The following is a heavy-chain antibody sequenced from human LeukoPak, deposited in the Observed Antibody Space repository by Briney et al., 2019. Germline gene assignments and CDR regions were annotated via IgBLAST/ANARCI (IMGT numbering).Heavy chain of an antibody. CDR1: GFTFSSYA. V-gene: IGHV3-23*01. CDR2: ISGSGGST. CDR3: AVNTYDFWSGYGGSWFDP. Sequence: GGSLRLSCAASGFTFSSYAMSWVRQAPGKGLEWVSAISGSGGSTYYADSVKGRFTISRDNSKNTLYLQMNSLRAEDTAVYYCAVNTYDFWSGYGGSWFDPWGQGTLVTVSS. J-gene: IGHJ5*02. D-gene: IGHD3-3*01.